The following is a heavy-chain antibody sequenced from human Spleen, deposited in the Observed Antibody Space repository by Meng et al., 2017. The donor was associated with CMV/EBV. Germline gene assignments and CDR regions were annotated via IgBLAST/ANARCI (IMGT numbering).Heavy chain of an antibody. J-gene: IGHJ4*02. CDR2: IYYSGST. V-gene: IGHV4-61*01. CDR3: ASQSSGWLLY. Sequence: SETLSLTCTVSGGSVSSGSYYWSWIRQPPGKGLEWIGYIYYSGSTNYNPSLKSRVTISVDTSKNQFSLKLSSVTAADTAVYYCASQSSGWLLYWGQGTLVTVSS. D-gene: IGHD3-22*01. CDR1: GGSVSSGSYY.